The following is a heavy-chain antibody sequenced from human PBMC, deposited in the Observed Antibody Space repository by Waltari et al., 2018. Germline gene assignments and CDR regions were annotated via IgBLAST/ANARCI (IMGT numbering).Heavy chain of an antibody. Sequence: EVQLVESGGGLVEPGGSLRLSCVASGFSFSTYWMSWVRQAPGKGLGGLADINQDGSKKYYMGSMKGRFTISRDNAKSSVYLEMNSLRGDDTAVYYCARDWEGERPNFDYWGQGILVTVSS. CDR2: INQDGSKK. V-gene: IGHV3-7*01. CDR3: ARDWEGERPNFDY. J-gene: IGHJ4*02. D-gene: IGHD1-26*01. CDR1: GFSFSTYW.